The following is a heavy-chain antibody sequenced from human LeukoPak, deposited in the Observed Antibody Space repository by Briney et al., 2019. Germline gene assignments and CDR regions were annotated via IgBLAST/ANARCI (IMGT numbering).Heavy chain of an antibody. J-gene: IGHJ3*02. D-gene: IGHD2-2*01. Sequence: PSETLSLTCAVYGGYFSGYYWSWIRQSPEKGLEWIGEISHSGSTNYNPSLEGRVIISVDTSKNQFSLKLMSVTAADTAVYFCARKHCTTTSCSYGFDIWGQGTMVGVSS. CDR1: GGYFSGYY. CDR3: ARKHCTTTSCSYGFDI. V-gene: IGHV4-34*01. CDR2: ISHSGST.